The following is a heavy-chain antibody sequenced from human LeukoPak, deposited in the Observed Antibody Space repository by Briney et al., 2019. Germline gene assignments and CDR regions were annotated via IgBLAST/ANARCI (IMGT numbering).Heavy chain of an antibody. V-gene: IGHV3-48*04. CDR3: ARPYSAYAFDY. CDR1: GFTFRDYS. CDR2: ISTSGNSI. Sequence: PGGSLRLSCAASGFTFRDYSMNWVRQAPGKGLEWVSYISTSGNSIFYADSVKGRFTISRDNAKNSLYLQMNSLRAEDTAVYYCARPYSAYAFDYWGQGTLVTVSS. D-gene: IGHD5-12*01. J-gene: IGHJ4*02.